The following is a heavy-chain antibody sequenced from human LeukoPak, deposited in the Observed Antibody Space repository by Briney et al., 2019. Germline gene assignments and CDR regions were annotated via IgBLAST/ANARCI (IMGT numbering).Heavy chain of an antibody. V-gene: IGHV1-2*02. CDR2: INPNSGGT. CDR3: ARADRLDGGPYLIGP. CDR1: GYSFTDYY. D-gene: IGHD2-21*01. Sequence: GASVKVSCKTSGYSFTDYYMRWVRQAPGQGLEWMGWINPNSGGTSSAQKFQGRVTMTRDTSITTVYMEVSWLTSDDTAIYYCARADRLDGGPYLIGPWGQGTLVTVSS. J-gene: IGHJ5*02.